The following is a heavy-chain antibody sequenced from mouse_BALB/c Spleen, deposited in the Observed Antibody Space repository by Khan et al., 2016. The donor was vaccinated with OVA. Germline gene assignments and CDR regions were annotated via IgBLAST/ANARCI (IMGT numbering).Heavy chain of an antibody. CDR2: INPTSGYT. CDR1: GYTFTTYW. CDR3: TRDRIDY. J-gene: IGHJ2*01. Sequence: QIQLVQSGAELAKPGASVKMSCKASGYTFTTYWMHWVKQRPGQGLEWIGYINPTSGYTDYNDKFKDRATLSADKSSSTAYVQLNSLTSEDSAVYYCTRDRIDYWGQGTTLTVSS. V-gene: IGHV1-7*01.